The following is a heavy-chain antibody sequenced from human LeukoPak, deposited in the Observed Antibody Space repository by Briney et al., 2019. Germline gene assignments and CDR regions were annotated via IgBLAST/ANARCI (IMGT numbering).Heavy chain of an antibody. CDR1: GYTFTSCG. CDR2: ISAYNGNT. Sequence: GASVKVSCKASGYTFTSCGISWVRQAPGQGLEWMGWISAYNGNTNYAQKLQGRVTMTTDTSTSTAYMELRSLRSDDTAVYYCSVVVTAITSYYFDYWGQGPLVTVSS. CDR3: SVVVTAITSYYFDY. V-gene: IGHV1-18*01. D-gene: IGHD2-21*02. J-gene: IGHJ4*02.